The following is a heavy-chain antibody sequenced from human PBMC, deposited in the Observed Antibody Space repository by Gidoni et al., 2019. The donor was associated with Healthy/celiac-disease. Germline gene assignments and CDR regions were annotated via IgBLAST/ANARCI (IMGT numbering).Heavy chain of an antibody. CDR3: ARVPGRQLGLGIDY. J-gene: IGHJ4*02. V-gene: IGHV4-34*01. CDR1: GGSFSGYY. Sequence: QVQLQQWGAGLLKPSETLSLTCAVYGGSFSGYYWSWIRQPPGKGLEWIGEINHSGSTNYNPSLKSRVTISVDKSKNQFSLKLSSVTAADTAVYYCARVPGRQLGLGIDYWGQGTLVTVSS. CDR2: INHSGST. D-gene: IGHD6-13*01.